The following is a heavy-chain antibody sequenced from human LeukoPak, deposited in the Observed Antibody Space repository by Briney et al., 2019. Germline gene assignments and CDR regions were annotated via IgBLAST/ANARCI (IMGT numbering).Heavy chain of an antibody. Sequence: ASVKVSCKASGYTFTSYGISWVRQAPGQGLEWMGWISAYNGNTNYAQKLQGRVTMTTDTSTSTAYMELRSLRSDDAAVYYCARVPGFGVVTTFDNWFDPWGQGTLVTVSS. CDR2: ISAYNGNT. V-gene: IGHV1-18*01. CDR3: ARVPGFGVVTTFDNWFDP. D-gene: IGHD3-3*01. J-gene: IGHJ5*02. CDR1: GYTFTSYG.